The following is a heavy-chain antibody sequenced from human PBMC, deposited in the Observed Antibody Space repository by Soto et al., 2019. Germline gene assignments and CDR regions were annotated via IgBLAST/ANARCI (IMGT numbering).Heavy chain of an antibody. CDR2: MYSSGSS. J-gene: IGHJ4*02. Sequence: SETLSLTCSVSGASMNNYYGSWVRHPPGRGLEWIGYMYSSGSSNYNSSLKSRVTVSVDTSKNQFSLKLSSVTAADTAVYYCVRSGHTFGGVMWGLGTLVTVSS. CDR3: VRSGHTFGGVM. V-gene: IGHV4-59*01. CDR1: GASMNNYY. D-gene: IGHD3-16*01.